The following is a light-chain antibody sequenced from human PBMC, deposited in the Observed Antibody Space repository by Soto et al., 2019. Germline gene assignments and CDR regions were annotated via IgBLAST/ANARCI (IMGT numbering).Light chain of an antibody. CDR2: AAS. J-gene: IGKJ3*01. CDR3: QQRYSTSSP. V-gene: IGKV1-39*01. CDR1: QSISTY. Sequence: DIQMTQSPSSLSASVGDRFTITCRASQSISTYLSWYQQRPGKAPELLIYAASRLQSGVPSRFSGSGSGTDDILPINSLQPEDVAPDYCQQRYSTSSPFGPGTKVDIK.